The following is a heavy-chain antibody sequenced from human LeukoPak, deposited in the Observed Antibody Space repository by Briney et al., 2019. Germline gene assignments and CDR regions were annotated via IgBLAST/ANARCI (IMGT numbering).Heavy chain of an antibody. J-gene: IGHJ5*02. CDR3: ARELRYFDWSRWFDP. V-gene: IGHV3-48*03. CDR2: ISSSGSTI. CDR1: GFTFSSYE. Sequence: GGSLRLSCAASGFTFSSYEMSWVRQAPGKGLEWVSYISSSGSTIYYADSVKGRFTISRDNAKNSLYLQMNSLRAEDTAVYYCARELRYFDWSRWFDPWGQGTLVTVSS. D-gene: IGHD3-9*01.